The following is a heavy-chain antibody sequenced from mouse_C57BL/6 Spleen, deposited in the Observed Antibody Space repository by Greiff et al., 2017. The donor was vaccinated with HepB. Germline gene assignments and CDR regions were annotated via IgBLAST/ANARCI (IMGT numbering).Heavy chain of an antibody. CDR1: GYTFTSYW. Sequence: QVQLQQPGAELVMPGASVKLSCKASGYTFTSYWMHWVKQRPGQGLEWIGEIDPSDSYTNYNQKFKGKSTLTVDKSSSTAYMQLSSLTSEDSAVYYCARTSLRRYFDVWGTGTTVTVSS. D-gene: IGHD2-12*01. V-gene: IGHV1-69*01. CDR2: IDPSDSYT. CDR3: ARTSLRRYFDV. J-gene: IGHJ1*03.